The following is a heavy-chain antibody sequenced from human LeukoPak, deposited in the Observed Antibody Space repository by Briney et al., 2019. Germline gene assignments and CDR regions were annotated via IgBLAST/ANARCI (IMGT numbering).Heavy chain of an antibody. CDR1: GSTFTSYY. D-gene: IGHD3-22*01. V-gene: IGHV1-46*01. CDR3: ARDPRLSSGYSTGTLWYFDL. CDR2: INAYGGGT. Sequence: ASVKVSCKASGSTFTSYYMHWVRQAPGQRLEWMGIINAYGGGTSYAQKFQGRVTMTRDTSTSTVYMDLSSLISEDTAVYYCARDPRLSSGYSTGTLWYFDLWGRGTQVTVSS. J-gene: IGHJ2*01.